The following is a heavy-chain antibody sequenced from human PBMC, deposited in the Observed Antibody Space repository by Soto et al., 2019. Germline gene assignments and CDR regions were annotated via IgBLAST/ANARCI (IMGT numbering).Heavy chain of an antibody. V-gene: IGHV4-4*02. Sequence: QVQLQESGPGLVKPSGTLSLTCAVSGGSISSSNWWSWVRQPPGKGLEWIGEIYHSGSTNYNPSLKSRVTISVDKSKNQFSLKLSSVTAADTAVYYCARALAPYYSGYDSYYFDYWGQGTLVTVSS. J-gene: IGHJ4*02. CDR3: ARALAPYYSGYDSYYFDY. CDR2: IYHSGST. CDR1: GGSISSSNW. D-gene: IGHD5-12*01.